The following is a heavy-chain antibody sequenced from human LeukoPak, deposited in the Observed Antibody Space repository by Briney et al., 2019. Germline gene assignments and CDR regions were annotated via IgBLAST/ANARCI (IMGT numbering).Heavy chain of an antibody. V-gene: IGHV1-69*04. CDR2: IIPILGIA. CDR1: GGTFSSYA. J-gene: IGHJ4*02. Sequence: SVKVSCKASGGTFSSYAISWVRQAPGQGLEWMGRIIPILGIANYAQKFQGRVTITADKSTSTAYMELSSLRSEDMAVYYCARDPVQKLSFDYWGQGTLVTVSS. D-gene: IGHD4-11*01. CDR3: ARDPVQKLSFDY.